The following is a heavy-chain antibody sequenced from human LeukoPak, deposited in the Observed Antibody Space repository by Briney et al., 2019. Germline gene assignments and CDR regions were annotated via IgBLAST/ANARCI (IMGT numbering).Heavy chain of an antibody. Sequence: GASVKVSCKASGYSFTGYYLDWVRQAPRQGGEWRGWINPKSGGTNYAQKFPGRVTMTRDTSISTPYMQLSSLRSDDTAIYYCARRVFSGWGYYFDYWGQGTLVTVSS. CDR2: INPKSGGT. J-gene: IGHJ4*02. CDR1: GYSFTGYY. V-gene: IGHV1-2*02. D-gene: IGHD6-19*01. CDR3: ARRVFSGWGYYFDY.